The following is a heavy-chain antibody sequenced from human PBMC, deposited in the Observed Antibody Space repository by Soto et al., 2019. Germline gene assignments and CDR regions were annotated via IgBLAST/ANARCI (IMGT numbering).Heavy chain of an antibody. CDR1: GFTFSSYW. V-gene: IGHV3-7*01. Sequence: EVQLVESGGGLVQPGGSLRLSCAASGFTFSSYWMSWVRQAPGKGLEWVANIKQDGSEKYYVDSVKGRFTISRDNAKNSLYLQMNSLRAEDTAVYYCAREGGGYYYGSGSYYMMRGRYYYYYRDVWGKGTTVTVSS. D-gene: IGHD3-10*01. J-gene: IGHJ6*03. CDR3: AREGGGYYYGSGSYYMMRGRYYYYYRDV. CDR2: IKQDGSEK.